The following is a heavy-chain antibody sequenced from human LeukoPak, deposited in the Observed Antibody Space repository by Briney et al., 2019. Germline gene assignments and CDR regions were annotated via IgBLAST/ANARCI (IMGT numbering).Heavy chain of an antibody. Sequence: ASVKVSCKASGYTFTSYGISWVRQAPGQGLEWMGWINPNSGGTNYAQKFQGWVTMTRDTSISTAYMELSRLRSDDTAVYYCARGSDFDWLPPMDYWGQGTLVTVSS. J-gene: IGHJ4*02. CDR1: GYTFTSYG. D-gene: IGHD3-9*01. CDR3: ARGSDFDWLPPMDY. V-gene: IGHV1-2*04. CDR2: INPNSGGT.